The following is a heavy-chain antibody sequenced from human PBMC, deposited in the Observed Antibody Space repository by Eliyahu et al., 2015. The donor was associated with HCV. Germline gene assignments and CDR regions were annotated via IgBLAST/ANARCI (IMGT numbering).Heavy chain of an antibody. V-gene: IGHV3-23*01. Sequence: EVQLLESGGGLVQPGGSLRLSCAASGFTFSSYAMSWVRQAPGKGLGWVSAISGSGGSTYYADSVKGRFTISRDNSKNTLYLQMNSLRAEDTAVYYCAKDDYGDYGFGMDVWGQGTTVTVSS. J-gene: IGHJ6*02. CDR3: AKDDYGDYGFGMDV. CDR1: GFTFSSYA. CDR2: ISGSGGST. D-gene: IGHD4-17*01.